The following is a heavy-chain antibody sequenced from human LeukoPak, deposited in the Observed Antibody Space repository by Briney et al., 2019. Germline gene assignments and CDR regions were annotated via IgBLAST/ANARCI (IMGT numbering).Heavy chain of an antibody. J-gene: IGHJ6*02. Sequence: GRSLRLSCAASGFTFDDYAMHWVRQAPGKGLEWVSGISWNSGSIGYADSVKGRFTISRDNAKNSLHLQMNSLRGEDTALYYCAKSASYYYGMDVWGQGTTVTVSS. CDR3: AKSASYYYGMDV. V-gene: IGHV3-9*01. CDR1: GFTFDDYA. CDR2: ISWNSGSI. D-gene: IGHD6-6*01.